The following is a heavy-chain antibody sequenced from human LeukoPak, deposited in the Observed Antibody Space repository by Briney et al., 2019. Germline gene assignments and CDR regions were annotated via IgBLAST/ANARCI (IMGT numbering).Heavy chain of an antibody. Sequence: SQTLSLTCTVSGGSISSSSYYWGWIRQPPGKGLEWIGSIYYSGSTYYNPSLKSQVSISIDTSKNQFSLRLTSVTAADTAVYYCARQTGSGLFILPGGQGTLVTVSS. D-gene: IGHD3/OR15-3a*01. CDR2: IYYSGST. J-gene: IGHJ4*02. V-gene: IGHV4-39*01. CDR1: GGSISSSSYY. CDR3: ARQTGSGLFILP.